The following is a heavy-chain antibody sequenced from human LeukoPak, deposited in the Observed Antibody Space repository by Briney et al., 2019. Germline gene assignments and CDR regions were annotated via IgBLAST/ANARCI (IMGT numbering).Heavy chain of an antibody. J-gene: IGHJ4*02. Sequence: ASVKVSCKASGGSFSSYAISWVRQAPGQGLEWMGGLIPIIGTANYAQKFQGRVTITTDESTSTAYMELSSLRSEDTAVYYCASGTYDFWSSYYFDYWGQGTLVTVSS. V-gene: IGHV1-69*05. CDR1: GGSFSSYA. CDR2: LIPIIGTA. CDR3: ASGTYDFWSSYYFDY. D-gene: IGHD3-3*01.